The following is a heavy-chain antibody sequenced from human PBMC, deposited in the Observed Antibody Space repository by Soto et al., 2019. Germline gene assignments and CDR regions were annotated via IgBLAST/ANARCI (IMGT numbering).Heavy chain of an antibody. V-gene: IGHV3-23*01. CDR2: ISSSGGST. J-gene: IGHJ4*02. D-gene: IGHD1-7*01. Sequence: EVQLLESGGGLVQPGGSLRVSCAASGFTFSSYAMSWFRQAPGKGLEGVSAISSSGGSTNYADSVKGRFTISRDNSKNTLYLQMNSLRGEDTAIYYCAKRPTTYYFDYWGQGTLVTVSS. CDR3: AKRPTTYYFDY. CDR1: GFTFSSYA.